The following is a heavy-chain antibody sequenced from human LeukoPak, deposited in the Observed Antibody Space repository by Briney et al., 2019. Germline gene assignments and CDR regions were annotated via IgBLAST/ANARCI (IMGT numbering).Heavy chain of an antibody. Sequence: PGGSLRLSCAASGFTFSSYAMSWVRQAPGKGLEWVSDISNGGSDTYYADSVKGRFTMSRDNTKNTLYLQMNSLRAEDKAVYYCATHETYMVRGVIAYWGQGTLVTVSS. CDR3: ATHETYMVRGVIAY. D-gene: IGHD3-10*01. CDR1: GFTFSSYA. V-gene: IGHV3-23*01. J-gene: IGHJ4*02. CDR2: ISNGGSDT.